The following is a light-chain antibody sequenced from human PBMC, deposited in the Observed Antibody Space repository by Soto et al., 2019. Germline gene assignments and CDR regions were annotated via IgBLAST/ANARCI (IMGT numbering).Light chain of an antibody. CDR1: SSDVGHYNS. CDR2: EVS. V-gene: IGLV2-18*02. CDR3: SSYTSSSTYV. J-gene: IGLJ1*01. Sequence: QSALTQPPSVSGSPGQSVTISCPGTSSDVGHYNSVSWYQQPPGTAPKLIIYEVSNRPSGVPDRFSGSKSGNTASLTISGLQAEDVADYDCSSYTSSSTYVSGTGT.